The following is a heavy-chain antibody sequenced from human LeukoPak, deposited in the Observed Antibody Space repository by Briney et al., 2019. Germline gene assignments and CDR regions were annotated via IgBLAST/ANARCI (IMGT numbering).Heavy chain of an antibody. CDR2: IYPGDSDT. D-gene: IGHD1-26*01. V-gene: IGHV5-51*01. CDR1: GYRFTIYW. Sequence: PVDSLKISCKGSGYRFTIYWIGWVRQRPRKGLEWMGIIYPGDSDTRYSTSFQGQVTISADKSLSTAYLQWSSLKASDTAMYYCARGSGSYHTAYMNWGQGSPVTVSS. CDR3: ARGSGSYHTAYMN. J-gene: IGHJ4*02.